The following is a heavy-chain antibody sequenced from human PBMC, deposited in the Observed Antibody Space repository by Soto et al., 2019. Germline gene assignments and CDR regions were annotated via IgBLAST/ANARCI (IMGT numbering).Heavy chain of an antibody. V-gene: IGHV2-5*02. CDR3: AYLPCSGGRSSWFSYSGMHV. D-gene: IGHD2-15*01. J-gene: IGHJ6*02. CDR2: IYWDDDK. Sequence: QITLKESGPTLVKPTQTLTLTCTFSGFSLSTSGVGVAWIRQPPGKDLEWLALIYWDDDKRYRPSLETRLTITKDTSKTQVVLTMTTMDSVDTATYYCAYLPCSGGRSSWFSYSGMHVWGHGPRVPVSS. CDR1: GFSLSTSGVG.